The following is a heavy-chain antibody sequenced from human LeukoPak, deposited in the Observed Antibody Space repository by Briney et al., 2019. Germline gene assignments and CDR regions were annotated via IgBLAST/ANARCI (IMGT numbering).Heavy chain of an antibody. CDR2: ISSSGSTI. Sequence: GSLRLSCAASGFTFSDYYMSWIRQAPGKGLEWVSYISSSGSTIYYADSVKGRFTNSRDNAKNSLYLQMNSLRVEDTAVFYCARDQYDTWSRRGNFDSWGQGTLVIVSS. CDR1: GFTFSDYY. CDR3: ARDQYDTWSRRGNFDS. J-gene: IGHJ4*02. V-gene: IGHV3-11*01. D-gene: IGHD3-3*01.